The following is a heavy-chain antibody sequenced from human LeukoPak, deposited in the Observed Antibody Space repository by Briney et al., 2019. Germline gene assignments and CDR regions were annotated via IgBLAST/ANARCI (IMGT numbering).Heavy chain of an antibody. CDR1: EFTFSSYW. CDR2: INSDGSST. Sequence: QSGGSLRLSCAASEFTFSSYWMHWVRQVPGKGLVWVSRINSDGSSTSYADSVKGRFTISRDNAKNTLYVQMNSLRVEDTAVYYCSTGSGHAFDIWGRGTMVTVSS. CDR3: STGSGHAFDI. J-gene: IGHJ3*02. D-gene: IGHD3-10*01. V-gene: IGHV3-74*01.